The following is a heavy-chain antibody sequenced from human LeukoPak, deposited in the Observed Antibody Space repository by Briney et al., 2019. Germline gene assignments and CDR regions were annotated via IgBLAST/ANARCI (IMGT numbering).Heavy chain of an antibody. CDR2: ISSNGGST. D-gene: IGHD2-15*01. V-gene: IGHV3-64*01. J-gene: IGHJ6*03. CDR1: GFTFGDYA. Sequence: PGGSPRLSCATSGFTFGDYAMHWVRQAPGKGLEYVSAISSNGGSTYYANSVKGRFTISRDNSKNTLYLQMGSLRAEDTAVYYCARVDIVVVVAATHYYYYYYMDVWGKGTTVTVSS. CDR3: ARVDIVVVVAATHYYYYYYMDV.